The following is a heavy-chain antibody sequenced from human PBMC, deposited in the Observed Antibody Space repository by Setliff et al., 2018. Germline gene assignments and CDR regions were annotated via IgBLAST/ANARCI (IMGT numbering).Heavy chain of an antibody. Sequence: PGGSLRLSCAASGLTFSSYGMYWVRQAPGKGLEWVAVLWYDGSNKNYADSVKGRFTISRDNAKNSVYLQMNSLRAEDTAVYYCARARTPTYDILTGYHHNSFFDYWGQGTLVTVSS. V-gene: IGHV3-33*01. CDR1: GLTFSSYG. CDR3: ARARTPTYDILTGYHHNSFFDY. J-gene: IGHJ4*02. D-gene: IGHD3-9*01. CDR2: LWYDGSNK.